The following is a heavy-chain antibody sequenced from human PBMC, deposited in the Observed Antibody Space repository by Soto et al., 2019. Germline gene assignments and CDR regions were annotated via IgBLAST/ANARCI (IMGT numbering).Heavy chain of an antibody. J-gene: IGHJ5*02. V-gene: IGHV4-4*02. Sequence: PSETLSLTCAVSGGSISSSNWWHWVRQPPGKGLEWIGEIHHSGTTNYNPSLKSRVAISVDKSKNQFSLKLNSVTAADTAVYYCARVRQYCSGTSCYLEPWGQGNLVNVS. CDR1: GGSISSSNW. D-gene: IGHD2-2*01. CDR3: ARVRQYCSGTSCYLEP. CDR2: IHHSGTT.